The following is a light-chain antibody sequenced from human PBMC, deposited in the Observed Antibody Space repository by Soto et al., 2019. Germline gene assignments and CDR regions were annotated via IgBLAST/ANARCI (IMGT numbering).Light chain of an antibody. Sequence: ILMTQSPATLSVSPGERATLSCRASQSVSNNLAWYQQKPGQAPRLLIYDASTRATGIPARFSGSGSGTEYTHPISSRQYEEFVVYYYQQYNNWLPWTFGQGTKVEIK. V-gene: IGKV3-15*01. J-gene: IGKJ1*01. CDR2: DAS. CDR3: QQYNNWLPWT. CDR1: QSVSNN.